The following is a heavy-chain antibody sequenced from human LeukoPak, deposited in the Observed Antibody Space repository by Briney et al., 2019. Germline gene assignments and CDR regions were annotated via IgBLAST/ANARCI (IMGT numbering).Heavy chain of an antibody. D-gene: IGHD1-26*01. J-gene: IGHJ4*02. CDR1: GFTFSNYW. Sequence: PGGSLRLSCAASGFTFSNYWMSWVRQAPGKGLEWVANIKQDGSDIYYVDSVKGRFTISRDNAKNSLYLQMNSLRAEDTAVYYCSRSGTYVFDWWGQGNLVTVSS. V-gene: IGHV3-7*01. CDR2: IKQDGSDI. CDR3: SRSGTYVFDW.